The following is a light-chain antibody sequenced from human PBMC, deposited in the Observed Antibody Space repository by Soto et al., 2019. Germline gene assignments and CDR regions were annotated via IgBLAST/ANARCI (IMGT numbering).Light chain of an antibody. CDR1: NIGSKS. V-gene: IGLV3-21*04. J-gene: IGLJ2*01. CDR3: QVWDSSSDVV. Sequence: YELTQPPSVSVAPGKTARITCGGNNIGSKSVHWYQQKPGQAPVLVIYYDSDRPSGIPERFSGSNSGNTATLTISRVEAGDEADYYCQVWDSSSDVVFGGGTKL. CDR2: YDS.